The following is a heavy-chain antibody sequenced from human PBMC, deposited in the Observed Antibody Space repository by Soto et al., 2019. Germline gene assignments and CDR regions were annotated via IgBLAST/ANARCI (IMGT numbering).Heavy chain of an antibody. CDR1: GYTFTSYA. V-gene: IGHV1-3*01. D-gene: IGHD3-22*01. CDR2: INAGNGNT. J-gene: IGHJ5*02. Sequence: QVQLVQSGAEVKKPGASVKVSCKASGYTFTSYAMHWVRQAPGQRLEWMGWINAGNGNTKYSQKFQGRVTITRDTSASTAYMELSSLGSEDTAVYYCARVAMGYDSSGYYPPFDPWGQGTLVTVSS. CDR3: ARVAMGYDSSGYYPPFDP.